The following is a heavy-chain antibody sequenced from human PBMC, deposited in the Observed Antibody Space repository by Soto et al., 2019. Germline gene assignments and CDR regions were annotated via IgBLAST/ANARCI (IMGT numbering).Heavy chain of an antibody. V-gene: IGHV4-39*01. J-gene: IGHJ5*02. D-gene: IGHD6-19*01. Sequence: SETLSLTCTVSGGSISSSSYYWGWIRQPPGKGLEWIGSIYYSGSTYYNPSLKSRVTISVDTSKNQYSLKLSSVTAADTAVYYCARLLDQWRGNNWFDPWGQGTLVTVSS. CDR1: GGSISSSSYY. CDR2: IYYSGST. CDR3: ARLLDQWRGNNWFDP.